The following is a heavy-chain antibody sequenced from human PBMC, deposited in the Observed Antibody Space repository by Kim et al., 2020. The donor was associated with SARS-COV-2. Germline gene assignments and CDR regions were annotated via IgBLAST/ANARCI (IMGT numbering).Heavy chain of an antibody. CDR1: GFTFSSYA. CDR3: AKDWWFGELFNYFDY. Sequence: GSLRLSCAASGFTFSSYAMSWVRQAPGKGLEWVSAISGSGGSTYYVDSVKGRFTISRDNSKNTLYLQMNSLRAEDTAVYYCAKDWWFGELFNYFDYWGQGTLVTVSS. J-gene: IGHJ4*02. V-gene: IGHV3-23*01. D-gene: IGHD3-10*01. CDR2: ISGSGGST.